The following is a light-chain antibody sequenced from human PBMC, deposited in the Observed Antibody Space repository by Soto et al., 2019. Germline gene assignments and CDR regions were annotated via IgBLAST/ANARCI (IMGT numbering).Light chain of an antibody. V-gene: IGKV3-20*01. CDR3: QQYGSSPPT. CDR2: GAS. J-gene: IGKJ1*01. CDR1: QSVSTNN. Sequence: EIVLTQSPGTLALSPGERATLSCRASQSVSTNNLAWYQRKPGQAPRLLIYGASSRATDIPARFGGSGSGTDFTLTITRLEPEDFAVYYCQQYGSSPPTFGQGTKVEIK.